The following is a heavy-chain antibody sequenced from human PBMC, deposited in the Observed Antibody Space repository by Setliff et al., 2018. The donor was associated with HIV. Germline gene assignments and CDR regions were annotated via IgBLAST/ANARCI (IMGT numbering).Heavy chain of an antibody. CDR3: ARLWGSAQAFDI. Sequence: SETLSLTCTVSGGSISTYYWNWIRQPPGKGMEWIGYISYSGTTNYNPSLKSRFTISVDTSRSQFSLKVSSVTAADTAVYYCARLWGSAQAFDIWGQGTMVTVSS. D-gene: IGHD7-27*01. CDR2: ISYSGTT. V-gene: IGHV4-59*08. CDR1: GGSISTYY. J-gene: IGHJ3*02.